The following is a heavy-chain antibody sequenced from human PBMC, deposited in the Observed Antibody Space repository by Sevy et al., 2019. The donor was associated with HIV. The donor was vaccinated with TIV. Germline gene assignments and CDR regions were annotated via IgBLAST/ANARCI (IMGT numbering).Heavy chain of an antibody. CDR3: ARSPPVVVVPGAPSWFDP. Sequence: SETLSLTCAVHGGSFSGYYWSWIRESAGKGLECIGEINDSGITNYNPSLKSRVTISVDTSKKEFSLRLSSVTAADTAVYYCARSPPVVVVPGAPSWFDPWGQGALVTVSS. D-gene: IGHD2-2*01. CDR1: GGSFSGYY. J-gene: IGHJ5*02. V-gene: IGHV4-34*01. CDR2: INDSGIT.